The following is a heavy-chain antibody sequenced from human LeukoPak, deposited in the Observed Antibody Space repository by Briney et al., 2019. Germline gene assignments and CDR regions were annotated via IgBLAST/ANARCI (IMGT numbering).Heavy chain of an antibody. J-gene: IGHJ3*02. CDR1: GFTFSNYG. CDR2: LRYDGSTK. Sequence: GGSLRLSCETSGFTFSNYGMHWVRQAPGKGLEWVAFLRYDGSTKYYADSVKGRFTISRDNAKNSLYMQMESLRDEDTAIYYCARDTLEYSNSPDALDIWGQGTMVTVSS. V-gene: IGHV3-30*02. D-gene: IGHD4-23*01. CDR3: ARDTLEYSNSPDALDI.